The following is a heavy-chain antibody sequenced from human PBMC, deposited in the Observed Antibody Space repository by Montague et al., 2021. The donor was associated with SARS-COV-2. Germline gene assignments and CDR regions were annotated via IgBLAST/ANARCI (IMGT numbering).Heavy chain of an antibody. V-gene: IGHV4-39*01. Sequence: SETLSLTCTVSGGSISSSSYYWGWIRQPPGKGLEWIGSMYYSGXTXYXXXXKXRVTISVDTSKNQFSLKLSSVTAADTAVYYCARQGDQLLLEYWFDPWGPGTLVTVSS. CDR3: ARQGDQLLLEYWFDP. D-gene: IGHD2-2*01. CDR1: GGSISSSSYY. CDR2: MYYSGXT. J-gene: IGHJ5*02.